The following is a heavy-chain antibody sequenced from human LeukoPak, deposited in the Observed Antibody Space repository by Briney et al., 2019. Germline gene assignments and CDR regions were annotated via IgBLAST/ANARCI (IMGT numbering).Heavy chain of an antibody. CDR3: AAPGSSWHDY. J-gene: IGHJ4*02. D-gene: IGHD1-26*01. CDR1: GGSISSGSYY. Sequence: PSETLSLTCTVSGGSISSGSYYWSWIRQPPGKGLEWIGEFNHSGSTNYNPSLKSRVTISVDTSKNQFSLKLSSVTAADTAVYYCAAPGSSWHDYWGQGTLVTVSS. V-gene: IGHV4-39*07. CDR2: FNHSGST.